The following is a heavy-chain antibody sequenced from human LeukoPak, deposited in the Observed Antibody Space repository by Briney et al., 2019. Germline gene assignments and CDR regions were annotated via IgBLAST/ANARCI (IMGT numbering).Heavy chain of an antibody. V-gene: IGHV4-30-2*01. CDR3: ARGDATIFGVVSYYFDY. J-gene: IGHJ4*02. D-gene: IGHD3-3*01. CDR2: IYHSGST. CDR1: GGSISSGGYY. Sequence: PSQTLSLTCTVSGGSISSGGYYWSWIRQPPGKGLEWIGYIYHSGSTYYNPSLKSRVTISVDRSKNQFSLKLSSVTAADTAVYYCARGDATIFGVVSYYFDYWGQGTLVTVSS.